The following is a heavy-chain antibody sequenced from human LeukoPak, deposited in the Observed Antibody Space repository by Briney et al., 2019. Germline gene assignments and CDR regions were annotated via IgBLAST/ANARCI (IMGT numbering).Heavy chain of an antibody. CDR3: AKEGKTGSGNWYGAFDI. CDR2: IHPNNGGT. J-gene: IGHJ3*02. D-gene: IGHD6-13*01. V-gene: IGHV1-2*02. CDR1: GYTFTGYY. Sequence: ASVKVSCKASGYTFTGYYVHWVRQAPGQGLEYMGWIHPNNGGTKTTQKFQGRLTMTRDTSITTDFMGLSSLTSDDTAIYYCAKEGKTGSGNWYGAFDIWGQGTIVTVSS.